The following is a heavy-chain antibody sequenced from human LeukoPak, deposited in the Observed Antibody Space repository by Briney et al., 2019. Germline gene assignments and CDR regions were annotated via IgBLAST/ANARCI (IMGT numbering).Heavy chain of an antibody. CDR1: GFTFSSYW. CDR3: ARDIGYSSGWPFDY. CDR2: INGDGSST. D-gene: IGHD6-19*01. J-gene: IGHJ4*02. V-gene: IGHV3-74*01. Sequence: GGSLRLSCSASGFTFSSYWMDWVRQAPGKGLVWVSRINGDGSSTNYADSVKGRFTISRDNAKNTPYLQMNSLRAEDTAVYHCARDIGYSSGWPFDYWGQGTLVTVSS.